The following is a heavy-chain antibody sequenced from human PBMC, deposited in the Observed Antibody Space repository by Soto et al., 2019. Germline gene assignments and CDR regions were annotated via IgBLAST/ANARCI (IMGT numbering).Heavy chain of an antibody. CDR3: ARDKDQYDFWGGTLDS. J-gene: IGHJ4*02. CDR1: GFTFTSYG. CDR2: IWYDGSNK. V-gene: IGHV3-33*01. D-gene: IGHD3-3*01. Sequence: QMHLVESGGGVVQPGRSLTLSCVASGFTFTSYGIHWVRQAPGKGLEWVAVIWYDGSNKYYGDSVKGRFSISRDNSKNPVYLQTNSLSPEDTAVYYCARDKDQYDFWGGTLDSWGQGTLVTVSS.